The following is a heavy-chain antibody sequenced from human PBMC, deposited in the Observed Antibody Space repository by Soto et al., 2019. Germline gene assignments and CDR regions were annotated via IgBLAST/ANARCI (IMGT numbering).Heavy chain of an antibody. D-gene: IGHD1-26*01. CDR1: GGTFDTYA. J-gene: IGHJ4*02. CDR3: ARDRDFGNYFDSAY. CDR2: IIPMFGTP. V-gene: IGHV1-69*01. Sequence: QVQLVQSGAEVRKPGSSVRVSCKAAGGTFDTYAVSWARQAPGQGLEWMGGIIPMFGTPYYAQRFQGRVTITADESTGTAYMELRSLRSEDTAVYFCARDRDFGNYFDSAYWGQGTLVTVSS.